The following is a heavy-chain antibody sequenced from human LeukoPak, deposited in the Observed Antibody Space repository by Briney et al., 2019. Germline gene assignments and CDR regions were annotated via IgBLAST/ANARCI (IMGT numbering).Heavy chain of an antibody. CDR3: ARSGEYSGYDEYFDY. CDR2: INAYNGNK. J-gene: IGHJ4*02. Sequence: ASVKVSCKASGYTFTGYYMHWVRQAPGQGLEWMGWINAYNGNKNYAQKLQGRVTMTTDTSTSTAYMELRSLRSDDTAVYYCARSGEYSGYDEYFDYWGQGTLVTVSS. V-gene: IGHV1-18*04. CDR1: GYTFTGYY. D-gene: IGHD5-12*01.